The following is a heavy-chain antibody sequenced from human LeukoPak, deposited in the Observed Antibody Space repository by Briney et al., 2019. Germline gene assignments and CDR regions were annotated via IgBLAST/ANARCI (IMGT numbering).Heavy chain of an antibody. CDR2: IYPGDSDT. J-gene: IGHJ3*02. CDR1: GYSFTSYW. CDR3: ARRVVDTAMGDAFDI. Sequence: GESLKISCKGSGYSFTSYWIGWVRQMPGKGLEWMGIIYPGDSDTRYSPSFQGQVTISADKSISTAYLQWSSLKAADTAVYYCARRVVDTAMGDAFDIWGQGTMVTVSS. D-gene: IGHD5-18*01. V-gene: IGHV5-51*01.